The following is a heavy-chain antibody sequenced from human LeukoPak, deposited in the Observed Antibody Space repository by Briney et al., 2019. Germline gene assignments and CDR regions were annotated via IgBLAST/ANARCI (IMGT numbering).Heavy chain of an antibody. V-gene: IGHV3-48*01. D-gene: IGHD4-17*01. CDR3: ARGVGDYGDYYMDV. CDR1: GITFSSYS. CDR2: ISSRGITI. Sequence: GGSLRLSCVASGITFSSYSINWVRQAPGKGLEWVSCISSRGITIYYADSVKGRFTISRDNAKNSLSLQMNSLRAEDTAVYYCARGVGDYGDYYMDVWGKGTTVTVSS. J-gene: IGHJ6*03.